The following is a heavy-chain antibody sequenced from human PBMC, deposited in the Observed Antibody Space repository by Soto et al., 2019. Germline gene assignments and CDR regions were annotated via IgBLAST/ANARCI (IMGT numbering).Heavy chain of an antibody. CDR3: AKNKGYYDSSGSGY. CDR1: GFNFSSYA. D-gene: IGHD3-22*01. V-gene: IGHV3-23*01. J-gene: IGHJ4*02. Sequence: PGGSLRLSCAASGFNFSSYAISWVRQAPGKGLEWVSAISGSGGSTYYADSVKGRFTISRDNSKNTLYLQMNSPRAEDTAVYYCAKNKGYYDSSGSGYWGQGTLVTVSS. CDR2: ISGSGGST.